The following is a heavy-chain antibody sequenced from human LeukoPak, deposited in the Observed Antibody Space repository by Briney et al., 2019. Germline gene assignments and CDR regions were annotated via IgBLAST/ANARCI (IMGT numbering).Heavy chain of an antibody. D-gene: IGHD2/OR15-2a*01. V-gene: IGHV4-59*04. CDR3: ARRLSTRSYYLDD. CDR2: IYYSGTT. CDR1: GGSISSYY. Sequence: SETLSLTCTVSGGSISSYYWGWIRQPPGKGLEWIGDIYYSGTTNYNPSLKSRVTMSVDTSKNQFSLKLNSATAADTAVYYCARRLSTRSYYLDDWGQGTLVTVSS. J-gene: IGHJ4*02.